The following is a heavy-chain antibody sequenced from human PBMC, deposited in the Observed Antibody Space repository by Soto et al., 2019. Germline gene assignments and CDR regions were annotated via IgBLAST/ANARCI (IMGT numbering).Heavy chain of an antibody. CDR2: INHSGST. D-gene: IGHD2-15*01. V-gene: IGHV4-34*01. CDR1: GGSFSGYY. J-gene: IGHJ4*02. CDR3: ARAAPRYCSGGSCYSGSDY. Sequence: SETLSLTCAVYGGSFSGYYWSWIRQPPGKGLEWIGEINHSGSTNYNPSLKSRVTISVDTSKNQFSLKLSSVTAADTAVYYCARAAPRYCSGGSCYSGSDYWGQRTLVTVS.